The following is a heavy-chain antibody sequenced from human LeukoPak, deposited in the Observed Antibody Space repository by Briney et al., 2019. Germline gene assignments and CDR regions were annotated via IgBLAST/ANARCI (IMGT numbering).Heavy chain of an antibody. CDR3: VRDVSRSFDF. Sequence: GGSLRLSCAASGFTFSNYWMSWVRQAPGKGLEWVANTKFDGSEKYYVDSVKGRFTISRDNAKNSLYLQMNSLRAEDTAVYYCVRDVSRSFDFWGQGTMVTVSS. V-gene: IGHV3-7*01. CDR2: TKFDGSEK. D-gene: IGHD5/OR15-5a*01. J-gene: IGHJ3*01. CDR1: GFTFSNYW.